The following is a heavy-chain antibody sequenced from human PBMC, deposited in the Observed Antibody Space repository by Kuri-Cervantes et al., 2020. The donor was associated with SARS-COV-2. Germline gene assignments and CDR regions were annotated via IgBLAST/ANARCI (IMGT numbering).Heavy chain of an antibody. Sequence: GGSLRLSCAVSGGSISSSNWWSWVRQPPGKGLEWVSRINPDGSYTNNADSVKGRFTLSRDNAKNMLFLQMNSLRAEDTAVYYCARDAGGLFDYWGQGTLVTVSS. V-gene: IGHV3-74*01. J-gene: IGHJ4*02. CDR3: ARDAGGLFDY. D-gene: IGHD3-10*01. CDR1: GGSISSSNW. CDR2: INPDGSYT.